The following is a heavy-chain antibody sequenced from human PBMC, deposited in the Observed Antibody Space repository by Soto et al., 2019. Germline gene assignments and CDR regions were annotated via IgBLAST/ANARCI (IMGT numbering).Heavy chain of an antibody. Sequence: QVQLQESGPGLVKPSGTLSLTCAISSGSITSSNWWSWVRQPPGGGLEWIGEVYHGGSTNYNPSLNSRVTISVDKSKNQFSLQLSSVTAADTAVYFCSSHLTMAGTRGFDYWGQGTLVTVSS. V-gene: IGHV4-4*02. D-gene: IGHD6-19*01. CDR2: VYHGGST. J-gene: IGHJ4*02. CDR3: SSHLTMAGTRGFDY. CDR1: SGSITSSNW.